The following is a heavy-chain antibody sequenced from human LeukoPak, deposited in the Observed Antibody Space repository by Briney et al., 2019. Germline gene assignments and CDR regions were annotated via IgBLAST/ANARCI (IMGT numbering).Heavy chain of an antibody. J-gene: IGHJ4*02. Sequence: PGGSLRLSCAASGYTFSSYSMNWVRQAPGKGLEWVSSISTSSTYIYYADSMKGRFTISRDNAKNSLYLQMNSLRAEDTAVYYCARDSAWRGPAIAVAGTDFWGRGTLVTVSS. CDR2: ISTSSTYI. V-gene: IGHV3-21*01. D-gene: IGHD6-19*01. CDR1: GYTFSSYS. CDR3: ARDSAWRGPAIAVAGTDF.